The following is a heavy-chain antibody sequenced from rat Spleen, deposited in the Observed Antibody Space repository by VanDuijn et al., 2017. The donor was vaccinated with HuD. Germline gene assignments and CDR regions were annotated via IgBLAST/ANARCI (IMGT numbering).Heavy chain of an antibody. Sequence: QVQLKESGPGLVQPSQTLSLTCTVSGFSLTSNGVSWVRQPPGKGLEWLAAISTGGNTYYNSGLKSRLSISRDTSKSQVFLKMNSLQTEDTAMYFCARSGEQLWGQGVMVTVSS. CDR2: ISTGGNT. CDR1: GFSLTSNG. V-gene: IGHV2S12*01. CDR3: ARSGEQL. D-gene: IGHD1-2*01. J-gene: IGHJ2*01.